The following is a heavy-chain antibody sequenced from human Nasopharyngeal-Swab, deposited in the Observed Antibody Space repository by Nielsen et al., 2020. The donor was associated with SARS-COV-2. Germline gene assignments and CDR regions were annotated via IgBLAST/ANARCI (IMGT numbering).Heavy chain of an antibody. J-gene: IGHJ4*02. D-gene: IGHD5-12*01. Sequence: WVRQAPGQGLEWMGGIIPTFGTANYAQKFQGRVTITADESTSTAYMELSSLRSEDTAVYYCASDQRRGYSGYDHTYFDYWGQGTLVTVSS. CDR2: IIPTFGTA. CDR3: ASDQRRGYSGYDHTYFDY. V-gene: IGHV1-69*01.